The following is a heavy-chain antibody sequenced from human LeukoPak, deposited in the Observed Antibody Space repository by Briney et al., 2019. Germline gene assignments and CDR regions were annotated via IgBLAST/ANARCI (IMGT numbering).Heavy chain of an antibody. CDR1: GGSISGHY. D-gene: IGHD6-19*01. Sequence: TSETLSLSCTVSGGSISGHYWRWIRQPPGKGLEWIGYIYYSGSTNYNASFKSRVTISLDTSKNQFSLKLNSVTAADTAVYYCARHLAGRIFTFDYWGQGTLVTVSS. V-gene: IGHV4-59*11. J-gene: IGHJ4*02. CDR3: ARHLAGRIFTFDY. CDR2: IYYSGST.